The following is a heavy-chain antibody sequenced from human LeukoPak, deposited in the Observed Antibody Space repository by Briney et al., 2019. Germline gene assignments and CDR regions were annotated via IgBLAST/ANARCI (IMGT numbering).Heavy chain of an antibody. V-gene: IGHV3-7*01. Sequence: GGSLRLSCAASGFTFSSYWMSWVRQAPGKGLEWVANIKQDGSEKYYVDSVKGRFTISRDNAKSPLYLQMNSLRVEDTAVYYCTRGVTIVPDYWGQGTLVTVSS. CDR2: IKQDGSEK. CDR1: GFTFSSYW. D-gene: IGHD2-8*01. CDR3: TRGVTIVPDY. J-gene: IGHJ4*02.